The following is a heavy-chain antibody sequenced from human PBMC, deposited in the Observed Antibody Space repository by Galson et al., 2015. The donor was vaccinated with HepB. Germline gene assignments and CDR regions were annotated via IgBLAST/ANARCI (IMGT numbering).Heavy chain of an antibody. V-gene: IGHV3-53*01. CDR3: ARVRGRSGYGRVGSFDH. D-gene: IGHD5-12*01. CDR1: GFTVSSNY. Sequence: SLRLSCAASGFTVSSNYMTWVRQAPGKGLECVSVIYSGVSAYHADSVKGRFTISRDNSKNTVYLQMNSLRAEDTAVYYCARVRGRSGYGRVGSFDHWGQGTLVTVS. J-gene: IGHJ4*02. CDR2: IYSGVSA.